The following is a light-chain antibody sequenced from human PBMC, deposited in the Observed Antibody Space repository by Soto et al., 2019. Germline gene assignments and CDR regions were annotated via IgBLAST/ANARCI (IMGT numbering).Light chain of an antibody. CDR1: SSNIGARYD. J-gene: IGLJ3*02. CDR3: QSYDSSLSGWV. CDR2: TNI. Sequence: QSVLTQPPSVSGAPGQRVTISCTGSSSNIGARYDVHWYQQLPGTAPKLLIYTNINRPSGVPDRFSGSKSGTSASLAITGLQAEDESDYYCQSYDSSLSGWVFGGGTQLTVL. V-gene: IGLV1-40*01.